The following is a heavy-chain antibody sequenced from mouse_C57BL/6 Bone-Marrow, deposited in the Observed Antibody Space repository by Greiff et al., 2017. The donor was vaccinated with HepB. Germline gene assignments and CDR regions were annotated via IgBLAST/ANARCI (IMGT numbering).Heavy chain of an antibody. CDR2: IRSKSNNYAT. Sequence: DVQLVESGGGLVQPKGSLKLSCAASGFSFNTYAMNWVRQAPGKGLEWVARIRSKSNNYATYYADSVKDRFTISRDDSESMLYLQMNNLKTEDTAMYYCVRHGGRGPYFDYWGQGTTLTVSS. V-gene: IGHV10-1*01. J-gene: IGHJ2*01. CDR1: GFSFNTYA. D-gene: IGHD3-3*01. CDR3: VRHGGRGPYFDY.